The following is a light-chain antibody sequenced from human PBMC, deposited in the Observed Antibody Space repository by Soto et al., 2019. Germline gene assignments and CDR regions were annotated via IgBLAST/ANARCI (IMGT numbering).Light chain of an antibody. J-gene: IGKJ5*01. Sequence: ILLTQSPSSLSQSLGDRVTILCRASKGIDISFAGYQQKPGKAPKLLIYAASSLQSGVPSRFSGSGSGTDFTLTISSLQPEDFATYYCQQLHDYPITFGQGTRLEI. CDR3: QQLHDYPIT. CDR2: AAS. CDR1: KGIDIS. V-gene: IGKV1-9*01.